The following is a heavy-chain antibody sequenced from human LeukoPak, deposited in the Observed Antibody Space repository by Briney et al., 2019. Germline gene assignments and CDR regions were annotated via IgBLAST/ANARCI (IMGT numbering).Heavy chain of an antibody. CDR2: INPNSGGT. J-gene: IGHJ6*03. V-gene: IGHV1-2*02. Sequence: ASVKVSCKASGYTFTGYYMHWVRQAPGQGLEWMGWINPNSGGTNYAQKFQGRVTMTRDTSISTAYMELSRLRSDDTAVYYCARGRGYSSGWFVPKLGYYYYMDVWGKGTTVTVSS. CDR3: ARGRGYSSGWFVPKLGYYYYMDV. CDR1: GYTFTGYY. D-gene: IGHD6-19*01.